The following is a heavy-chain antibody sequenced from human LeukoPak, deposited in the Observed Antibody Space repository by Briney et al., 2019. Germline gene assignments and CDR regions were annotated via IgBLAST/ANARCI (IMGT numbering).Heavy chain of an antibody. D-gene: IGHD3-22*01. V-gene: IGHV1-69*06. CDR1: GGTFSSYA. Sequence: ASVKVSCKASGGTFSSYAISWVRQAPGQGLEWMGGIIPIFGTANYAQKFQGRVTITADKSTSTAYMELSSLRSEDTAVYYCARVESYYDSSGYSNWFDPWGQGTLVTVSS. CDR2: IIPIFGTA. J-gene: IGHJ5*02. CDR3: ARVESYYDSSGYSNWFDP.